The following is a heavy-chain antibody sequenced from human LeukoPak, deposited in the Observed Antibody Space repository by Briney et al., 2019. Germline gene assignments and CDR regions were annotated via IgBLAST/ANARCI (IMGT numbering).Heavy chain of an antibody. D-gene: IGHD2-2*01. CDR1: GFTFSSSW. V-gene: IGHV3-74*01. Sequence: GGSLRLSCAVSGFTFSSSWMHWVRQAPGKGLVWVSHIKTDGSTTAYADSVKGRFTISRDNAKNTLYLQMNSLRAEDTGVYYCARGNQQLPRSTPDYWGQGTPVTVSS. J-gene: IGHJ4*02. CDR3: ARGNQQLPRSTPDY. CDR2: IKTDGSTT.